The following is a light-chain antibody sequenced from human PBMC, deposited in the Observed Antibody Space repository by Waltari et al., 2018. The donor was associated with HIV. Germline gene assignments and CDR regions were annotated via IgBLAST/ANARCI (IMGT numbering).Light chain of an antibody. J-gene: IGLJ3*02. V-gene: IGLV3-21*02. CDR3: QVWDGSRDHWV. Sequence: SSVLTQPPSVSVAPGQTARVTCWGDNIWTHSFHWYQQNPGQAPGLVVYDDRDRPSGIHERFAGSNSGKTATLTGSRVEGGDEADYYCQVWDGSRDHWVFGGGTKLTVL. CDR1: NIWTHS. CDR2: DDR.